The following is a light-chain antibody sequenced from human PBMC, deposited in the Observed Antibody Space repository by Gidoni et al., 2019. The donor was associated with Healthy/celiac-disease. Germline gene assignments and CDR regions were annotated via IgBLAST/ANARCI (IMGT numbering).Light chain of an antibody. CDR2: ECS. CDR3: CSYAGSSTWV. V-gene: IGLV2-23*01. Sequence: QSARTQPAPESGSPGQSITIPCTGTSSDVGSENLVSWYQQHPGKAPKLMIYECSKRPSGVSNLFSGSTSGTTASLPLSGLQAEDEADYYCCSYAGSSTWVFGGGTKLTVL. J-gene: IGLJ3*02. CDR1: SSDVGSENL.